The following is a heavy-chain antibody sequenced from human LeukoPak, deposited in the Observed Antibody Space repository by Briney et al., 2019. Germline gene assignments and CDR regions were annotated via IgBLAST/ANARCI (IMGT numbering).Heavy chain of an antibody. V-gene: IGHV3-53*01. CDR1: GFTFSSYA. Sequence: GGSLRLSCAASGFTFSSYAMSWVRQAPGKGLEWVSVIYSGGSTYYADSVKGRFTISRDNSKNTLYLQMNSLRAEDTAVCYCARGSIAVAGTSYYYYGMDVWGQGTTVTVSS. CDR2: IYSGGST. D-gene: IGHD6-19*01. J-gene: IGHJ6*02. CDR3: ARGSIAVAGTSYYYYGMDV.